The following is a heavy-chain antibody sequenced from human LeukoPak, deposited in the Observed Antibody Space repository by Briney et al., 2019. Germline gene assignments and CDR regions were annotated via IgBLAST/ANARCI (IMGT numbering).Heavy chain of an antibody. CDR1: GGSISTYY. Sequence: SETLSLTCSVAGGSISTYYWNWIRQTPGKGLEWIGHISNGNTDYNPSLKSRVTISVDTSKNQFSLKLTSVTAADTAVYYCARDKAHSYGRYFDPWGQGALGIVSS. D-gene: IGHD5-18*01. CDR3: ARDKAHSYGRYFDP. CDR2: ISNGNT. V-gene: IGHV4-59*01. J-gene: IGHJ5*02.